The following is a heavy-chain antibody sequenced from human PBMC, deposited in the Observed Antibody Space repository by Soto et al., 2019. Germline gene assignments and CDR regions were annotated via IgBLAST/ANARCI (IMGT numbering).Heavy chain of an antibody. D-gene: IGHD3-10*01. CDR2: IDPSDSYT. J-gene: IGHJ6*02. CDR1: GYSFTSYW. V-gene: IGHV5-10-1*01. Sequence: RGESLKISCKGSGYSFTSYWISWVRQMPGKGLEWMGRIDPSDSYTNYSPSFQGHVTISADKSISTAYLQWSSLKASDTAMYYCARTVVEPLYAMDVGGQGTTVTVSS. CDR3: ARTVVEPLYAMDV.